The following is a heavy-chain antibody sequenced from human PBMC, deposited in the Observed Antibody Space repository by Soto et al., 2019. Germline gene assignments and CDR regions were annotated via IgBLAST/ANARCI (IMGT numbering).Heavy chain of an antibody. CDR1: GGSISSGDYY. V-gene: IGHV4-30-4*01. Sequence: QVQLQESGPGLVKPSQTLSLTCTVSGGSISSGDYYWSWIRQPPGKGLEWIGYIYYSGSTYYNPSLKSRVTISVDTPKNQFSLKLSSVTAADTAVYYCARVPRLTGDKENYWYFDLWGRGTLVTVSS. CDR2: IYYSGST. D-gene: IGHD7-27*01. J-gene: IGHJ2*01. CDR3: ARVPRLTGDKENYWYFDL.